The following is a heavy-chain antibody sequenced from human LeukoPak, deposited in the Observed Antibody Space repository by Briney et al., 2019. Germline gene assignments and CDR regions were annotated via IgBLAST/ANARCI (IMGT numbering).Heavy chain of an antibody. CDR2: ISGSGGST. D-gene: IGHD6-13*01. Sequence: GGSLRLSCAASGFTFSTYAMSWVRQAPGKGLEWVSTISGSGGSTYYADSVKGRFTISRDNSKNTLYLQVNSLRAEDTALYYCAKDGSSSWYRYFDYWGQGTLVTVSS. CDR3: AKDGSSSWYRYFDY. CDR1: GFTFSTYA. V-gene: IGHV3-23*01. J-gene: IGHJ4*02.